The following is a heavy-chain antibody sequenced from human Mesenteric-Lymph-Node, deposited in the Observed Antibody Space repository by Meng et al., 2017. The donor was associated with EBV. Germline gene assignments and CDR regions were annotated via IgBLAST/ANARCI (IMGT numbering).Heavy chain of an antibody. J-gene: IGHJ4*02. D-gene: IGHD3-10*01. V-gene: IGHV7-4-1*02. CDR3: ARASSSGPFDY. Sequence: QFHLVQSGSELKKLVAAVKVSCKASGYTFSRYAMNWVRQAPGQGLEWMGWINTNTGKPTYAQGLTGRFVFSLDTSVSTAYLQISSLKADDTAVYYCARASSSGPFDYWGQGTLVTVSS. CDR2: INTNTGKP. CDR1: GYTFSRYA.